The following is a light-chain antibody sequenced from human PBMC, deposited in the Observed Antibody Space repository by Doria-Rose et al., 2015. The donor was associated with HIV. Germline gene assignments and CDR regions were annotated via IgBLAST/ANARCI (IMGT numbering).Light chain of an antibody. J-gene: IGKJ1*01. CDR3: HQYGTSWT. Sequence: TQSPGTLSLSPGERATLSCRASQSFSSTYLAWYQQKPGQAPSLLIYDGSTRATGTPDRFSASGSGTDFTLTINRLEPEDFALNYCHQYGTSWTFGQGTKVEI. CDR1: QSFSSTY. CDR2: DGS. V-gene: IGKV3-20*01.